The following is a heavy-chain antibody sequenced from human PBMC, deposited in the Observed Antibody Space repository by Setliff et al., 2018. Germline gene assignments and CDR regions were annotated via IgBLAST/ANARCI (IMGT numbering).Heavy chain of an antibody. CDR1: GFTFSSYS. V-gene: IGHV3-48*04. CDR2: ISDSSTVI. Sequence: PGGSLRLSCAASGFTFSSYSMNWVRQAPGKGLEWVSYISDSSTVIQYGDSVKGRFTISRDNARNSLYLQMQSLRAEDTAVYYCARGGCSATSCLDYWGQGILVTVSS. J-gene: IGHJ4*02. D-gene: IGHD2-2*01. CDR3: ARGGCSATSCLDY.